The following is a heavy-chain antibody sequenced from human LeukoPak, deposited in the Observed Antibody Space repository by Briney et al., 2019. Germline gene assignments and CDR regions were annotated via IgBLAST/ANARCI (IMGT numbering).Heavy chain of an antibody. CDR1: GYTFTSYG. CDR3: ARGLGPIDY. J-gene: IGHJ4*02. CDR2: INPNSGGT. V-gene: IGHV1-2*02. D-gene: IGHD7-27*01. Sequence: ASVKVSCKASGYTFTSYGISWVRQAPGQGLEWMGWINPNSGGTNYAQKFQGRVTMTRDTSISTAYMELSRLRSDDTAVYYCARGLGPIDYWGQGTLVTVSS.